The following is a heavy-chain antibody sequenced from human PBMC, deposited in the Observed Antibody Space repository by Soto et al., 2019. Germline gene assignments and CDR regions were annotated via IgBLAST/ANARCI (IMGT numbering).Heavy chain of an antibody. D-gene: IGHD6-13*01. CDR3: AAEAPGSSWFAP. J-gene: IGHJ5*02. CDR1: GGSISSGDYY. CDR2: IYYSGNT. Sequence: QVQLQESGPGLVKPSQTLSLTCTISGGSISSGDYYWSWIRQPPGKGLEWIGYIYYSGNTYYHPSLMMQVTISLPTSNTQFSLKLSSVTAADTAVYDRAAEAPGSSWFAPWGQGTLVTVSS. V-gene: IGHV4-30-4*01.